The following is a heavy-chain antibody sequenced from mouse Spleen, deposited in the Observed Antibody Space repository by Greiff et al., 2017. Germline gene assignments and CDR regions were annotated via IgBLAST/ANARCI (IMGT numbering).Heavy chain of an antibody. CDR2: IYPGNSDT. Sequence: VHVKQSGTVLARPGASVKMSCKASGYTFTSYWMHWVKQRPGQGLEWIGAIYPGNSDTSYNQKFKGKAKLTAVTSTSTAYMELSSLTNEDSAVYYCTSPYDWFAYWGQGTLVTVSA. CDR3: TSPYDWFAY. D-gene: IGHD2-12*01. V-gene: IGHV1-5*01. J-gene: IGHJ3*01. CDR1: GYTFTSYW.